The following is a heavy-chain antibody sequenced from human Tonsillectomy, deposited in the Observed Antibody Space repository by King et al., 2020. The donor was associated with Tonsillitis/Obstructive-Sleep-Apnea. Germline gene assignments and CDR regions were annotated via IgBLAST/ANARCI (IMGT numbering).Heavy chain of an antibody. CDR1: GGSISNYY. Sequence: QLQESGPGLVKPSETLSLTCTVSGGSISNYYWSWIRQPPGKGLEWIGFIYYSGSTKYNPSLKSRVTISVDTSKNQFSLKLSSVTAADTAVYYCARDMVLEAGGDAFDIWGQGTMVTVSS. V-gene: IGHV4-59*01. CDR3: ARDMVLEAGGDAFDI. J-gene: IGHJ3*02. CDR2: IYYSGST. D-gene: IGHD2-8*01.